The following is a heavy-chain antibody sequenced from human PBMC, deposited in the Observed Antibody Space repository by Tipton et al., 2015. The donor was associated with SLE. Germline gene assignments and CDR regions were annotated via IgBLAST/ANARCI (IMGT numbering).Heavy chain of an antibody. D-gene: IGHD4-11*01. CDR1: GFTFSSYS. Sequence: SLRLSCAASGFTFSSYSMNWVRQAPGKGLEWVSSISSSSSYIYYADSVKGRFTISRDNAKNSLYLQMNSLRAEDTAVYYCARAATSYDYSNYWGQGTLVTVSS. CDR3: ARAATSYDYSNY. J-gene: IGHJ4*02. CDR2: ISSSSSYI. V-gene: IGHV3-21*01.